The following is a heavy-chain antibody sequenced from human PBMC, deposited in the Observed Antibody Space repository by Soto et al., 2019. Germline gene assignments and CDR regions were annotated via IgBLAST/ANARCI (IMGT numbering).Heavy chain of an antibody. CDR3: ARMLGATIFDY. D-gene: IGHD5-12*01. CDR2: IYYSGST. CDR1: GGSISSGGYS. J-gene: IGHJ4*02. Sequence: SETLSLTCAVSGGSISSGGYSWSWIRQPPGKGLEWIGYIYYSGSTYYNPSLKSRVTISVDTSKNQFSLKLSSVTAADTAVYYCARMLGATIFDYWGQGTLVTVSS. V-gene: IGHV4-31*11.